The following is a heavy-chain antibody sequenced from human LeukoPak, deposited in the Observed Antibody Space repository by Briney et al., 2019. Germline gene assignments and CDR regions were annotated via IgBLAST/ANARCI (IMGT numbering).Heavy chain of an antibody. D-gene: IGHD2-15*01. CDR2: ISYDGSNK. CDR3: ARDPRPNIVVVPDWFDP. J-gene: IGHJ5*02. V-gene: IGHV3-30*04. CDR1: GFTFSSYT. Sequence: GRSLRLPCAASGFTFSSYTMHWVRQAPGRGLEWVAVISYDGSNKYYADSVKGRFTISRDNSKSTLYLQMDSLRAEDTAVYYCARDPRPNIVVVPDWFDPWGQGTLVTVSS.